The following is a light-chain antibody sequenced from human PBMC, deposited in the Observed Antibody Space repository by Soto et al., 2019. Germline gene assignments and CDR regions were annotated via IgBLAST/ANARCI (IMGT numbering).Light chain of an antibody. Sequence: EIVMTQSPATLSVSPGERATLSCRASQSVSSNLAWYQQKPGHAPRLLIYGASTRATGIPARFSGSGSGTEFTLTISSLQSEDFAVYYCQQYNNWPPGTYTFGQGTKLEIK. J-gene: IGKJ2*01. V-gene: IGKV3-15*01. CDR3: QQYNNWPPGTYT. CDR2: GAS. CDR1: QSVSSN.